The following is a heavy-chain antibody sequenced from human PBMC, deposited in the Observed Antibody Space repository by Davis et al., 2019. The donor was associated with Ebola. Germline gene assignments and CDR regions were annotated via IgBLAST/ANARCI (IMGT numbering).Heavy chain of an antibody. V-gene: IGHV4-34*01. CDR2: INHSGST. D-gene: IGHD6-13*01. J-gene: IGHJ4*02. Sequence: PSETLSLTCAVYGGSFSGYYWSWIRQPPGKGLEWIGEINHSGSTNYNPSLKSRVTLSVDTSKNQFSLKLSSVTAADTAVYYCARAGHSGHSSSQVAFDYWGQGTLVTVSS. CDR1: GGSFSGYY. CDR3: ARAGHSGHSSSQVAFDY.